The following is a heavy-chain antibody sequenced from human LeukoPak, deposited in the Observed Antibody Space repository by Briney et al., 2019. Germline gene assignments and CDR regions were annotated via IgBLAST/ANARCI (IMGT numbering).Heavy chain of an antibody. V-gene: IGHV1-18*01. CDR3: ARLTAGDYDFWSGLWAFDI. J-gene: IGHJ3*02. Sequence: ASVKVSCKASGGTFSSYGISWVRQAPGQGLEWMGWISAYNGNTNYAQKLQGRVTMTTDTSTSTAYMELRSLRSDDTAVYYCARLTAGDYDFWSGLWAFDIWGQGTMVTVSS. CDR1: GGTFSSYG. CDR2: ISAYNGNT. D-gene: IGHD3-3*01.